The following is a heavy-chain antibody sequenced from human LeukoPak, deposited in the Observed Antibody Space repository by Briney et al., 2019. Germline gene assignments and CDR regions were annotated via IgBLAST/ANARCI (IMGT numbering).Heavy chain of an antibody. Sequence: GGSLRLSCAASGFTFSSYSMNWVRQFTGKGLEWVSAIGTAGDTFYLDSVKGRFTISRENAKNSLYLQMNRLGVGDTAVYYCARSVPGGSDWMGSIEYWGQGTLVTVSS. CDR1: GFTFSSYS. D-gene: IGHD6-19*01. V-gene: IGHV3-13*01. CDR2: IGTAGDT. J-gene: IGHJ4*02. CDR3: ARSVPGGSDWMGSIEY.